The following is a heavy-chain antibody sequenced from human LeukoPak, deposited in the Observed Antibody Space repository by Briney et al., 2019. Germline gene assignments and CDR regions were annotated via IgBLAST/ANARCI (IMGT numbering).Heavy chain of an antibody. V-gene: IGHV4-4*09. J-gene: IGHJ4*02. CDR2: IYTSGST. D-gene: IGHD3-3*01. CDR1: GGSISSYY. CDR3: ARRNYDFWSGYYGYYFDY. Sequence: PSETLSLTCTVSGGSISSYYWSWIRQPPGKGLEWIGYIYTSGSTNYNPSLKSRVTILVDTSKNQFSLKLSSVTAADTAVYYCARRNYDFWSGYYGYYFDYWGQGTLVTVSS.